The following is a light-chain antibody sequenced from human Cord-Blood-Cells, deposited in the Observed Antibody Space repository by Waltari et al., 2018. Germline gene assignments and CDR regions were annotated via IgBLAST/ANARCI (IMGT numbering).Light chain of an antibody. CDR2: DLS. CDR3: SSYTSSSTLV. J-gene: IGLJ3*02. Sequence: QSALTPPASVSGSPGQSITISCTGTSSDVGGYNYVSWYQQHPGKAPKPMIYDLSNRPSGGSNRFSCSKSGNTASLTISGLQAEDEADYYCSSYTSSSTLVFGGGTKLTVL. V-gene: IGLV2-14*03. CDR1: SSDVGGYNY.